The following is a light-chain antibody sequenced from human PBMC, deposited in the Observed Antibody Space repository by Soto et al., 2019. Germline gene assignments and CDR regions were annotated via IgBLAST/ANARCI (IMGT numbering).Light chain of an antibody. CDR3: TSYAGSNNLL. Sequence: QSALTQPASVSGSPGQSITISCTGTSSDVGGYNYVSWYQQHPGKAPKLMIYDVSNRPSGVPDRFSGSKSGNTASLTVSGLQAEDEADYYCTSYAGSNNLLFGGGTKVTVL. CDR2: DVS. V-gene: IGLV2-8*01. CDR1: SSDVGGYNY. J-gene: IGLJ2*01.